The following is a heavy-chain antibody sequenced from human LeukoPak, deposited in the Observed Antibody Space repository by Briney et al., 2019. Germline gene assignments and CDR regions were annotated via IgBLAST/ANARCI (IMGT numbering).Heavy chain of an antibody. CDR1: GFTFSSYS. D-gene: IGHD5-18*01. CDR3: ARLGYTYGYTGEKYYYYYMDV. Sequence: PGGSLRLSCAASGFTFSSYSMNWVRQAPGKGLEWIGEINYSGSTNCKPPLKSRVTISIDTSNNQFSLRLRSVTAADTAMYYCARLGYTYGYTGEKYYYYYMDVWGRGTMVTVSS. CDR2: INYSGST. V-gene: IGHV4-34*01. J-gene: IGHJ6*03.